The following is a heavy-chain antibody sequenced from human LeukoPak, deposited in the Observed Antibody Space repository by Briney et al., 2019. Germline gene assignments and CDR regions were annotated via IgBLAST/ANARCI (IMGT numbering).Heavy chain of an antibody. V-gene: IGHV4-4*07. CDR2: IYSSGST. Sequence: SETLSLTCTVSGGSIRTYYWSWIRQPAGKGLEWIGRIYSSGSTNYNPSLKSRVTISIDTSKNQFSLKLNSVTAADTAVYYCARAKRGYSYGYNDYWGQGTLVTVSS. D-gene: IGHD5-18*01. CDR1: GGSIRTYY. J-gene: IGHJ4*02. CDR3: ARAKRGYSYGYNDY.